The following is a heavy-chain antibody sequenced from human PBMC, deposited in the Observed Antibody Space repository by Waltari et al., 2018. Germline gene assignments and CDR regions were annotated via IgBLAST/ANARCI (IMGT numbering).Heavy chain of an antibody. J-gene: IGHJ3*02. V-gene: IGHV3-7*01. CDR1: GFTFSSYW. CDR2: IKQDGIEK. CDR3: ARVAPAGTGAFDI. Sequence: EVQLVESGGGLVQPGGSLRLSCAASGFTFSSYWMSWVRQAPGKGLEWVANIKQDGIEKYYVDSVKGRFTISRDNAKNSLYLQMNSLRAEDTAVYYCARVAPAGTGAFDIWGQGTMVTVSS. D-gene: IGHD6-13*01.